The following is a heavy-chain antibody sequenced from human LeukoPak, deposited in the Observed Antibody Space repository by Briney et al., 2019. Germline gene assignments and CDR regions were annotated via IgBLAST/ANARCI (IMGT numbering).Heavy chain of an antibody. CDR3: ASCGGDCYSTYWYFDL. Sequence: SETLSLTCTVSGGSIRSYYWSWIRQPAGKGLEWIGRINTSGSTNYNPSLKSRVTMLVDTSKNQFSLKLSSVTAADTAVYYCASCGGDCYSTYWYFDLWGRGTLVTVSS. CDR2: INTSGST. CDR1: GGSIRSYY. J-gene: IGHJ2*01. V-gene: IGHV4-4*07. D-gene: IGHD2-21*01.